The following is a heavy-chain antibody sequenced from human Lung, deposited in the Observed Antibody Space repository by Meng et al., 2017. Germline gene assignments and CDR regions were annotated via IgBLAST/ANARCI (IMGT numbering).Heavy chain of an antibody. CDR1: GNTFTSSD. Sequence: QVQLVQSGAEVKKPGTSVKVSCKASGNTFTSSDINWVRQATGQDLEWMGWVNPNSGRKGYAPKFQGRVTMTRDSSINTVYMEMSSLSSDDTAVYYCARDEDISAAGKLFGDYWGQGTLVTVSS. CDR3: ARDEDISAAGKLFGDY. J-gene: IGHJ4*02. D-gene: IGHD6-13*01. V-gene: IGHV1-8*01. CDR2: VNPNSGRK.